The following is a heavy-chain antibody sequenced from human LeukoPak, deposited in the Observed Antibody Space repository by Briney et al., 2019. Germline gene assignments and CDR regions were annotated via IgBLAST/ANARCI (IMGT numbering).Heavy chain of an antibody. J-gene: IGHJ4*02. V-gene: IGHV1-18*01. CDR1: GYTFTSYG. CDR3: ARDLTSYSSFNY. CDR2: ISAYNGNT. D-gene: IGHD6-19*01. Sequence: APVKVSCKASGYTFTSYGISWVRQAPGQGLEWMGWISAYNGNTNYAQKLQGRVTMTTDTSTSTAYMELRSLRSDDTAVYYCARDLTSYSSFNYWGQGTLVTVSS.